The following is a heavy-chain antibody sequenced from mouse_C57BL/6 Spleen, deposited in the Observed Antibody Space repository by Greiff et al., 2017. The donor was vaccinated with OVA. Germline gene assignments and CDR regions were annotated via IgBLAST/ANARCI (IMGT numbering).Heavy chain of an antibody. CDR3: ARKGWDY. CDR1: GFSLTSYG. Sequence: VTLVESGPGLVQPSQSLSITCTVSGFSLTSYGVHWVRQSPGKVLAWLGVIWSGGSTDYTAAFISRLSISKDNSKSQVFVKMNRLQADDTAIYYCARKGWDYWGQGTSVTVSS. CDR2: IWSGGST. V-gene: IGHV2-2*01. J-gene: IGHJ4*01.